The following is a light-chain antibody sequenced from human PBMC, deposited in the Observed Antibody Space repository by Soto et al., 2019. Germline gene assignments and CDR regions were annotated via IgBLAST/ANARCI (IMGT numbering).Light chain of an antibody. Sequence: EIVLTQSPATLSLSPGERATLSCGASQSVSSSYLAWYQQKPGLAPRLLIYDASSKATGIPDRFSGSGSGTXXXXXXXXXEPEDFAVYYCQQYGSSPYTFGQGTKLEIK. CDR2: DAS. CDR3: QQYGSSPYT. V-gene: IGKV3D-20*01. J-gene: IGKJ2*01. CDR1: QSVSSSY.